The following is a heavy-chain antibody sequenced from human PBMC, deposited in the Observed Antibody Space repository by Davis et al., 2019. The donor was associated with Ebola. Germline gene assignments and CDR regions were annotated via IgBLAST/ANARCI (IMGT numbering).Heavy chain of an antibody. CDR2: VSGNAGGT. J-gene: IGHJ4*02. V-gene: IGHV3-23*01. Sequence: GGSLRLSCAASGFTFTSYAMSWVRQAPGKGLEWVSAVSGNAGGTSYADSVKGRFTISRDNSRYTLFLQMNSLRAEDTAVYYCAGGDFWSGRFDYWGQGTLVTVSS. CDR3: AGGDFWSGRFDY. CDR1: GFTFTSYA. D-gene: IGHD3-3*01.